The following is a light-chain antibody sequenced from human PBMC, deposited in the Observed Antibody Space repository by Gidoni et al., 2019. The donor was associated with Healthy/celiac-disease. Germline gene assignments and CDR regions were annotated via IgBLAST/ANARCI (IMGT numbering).Light chain of an antibody. J-gene: IGKJ1*01. CDR1: QIVCSH. CDR2: GAS. V-gene: IGKV3-15*01. CDR3: QQYNNWPPTWT. Sequence: EIVMTQSPATLSVSPGESATLSCRASQIVCSHLAVYQQLPDQAPSLLIYGASTRSTGIPARFSGSGSGTEFTLTSRSLQSEDFAVYFSQQYNNWPPTWTFGQGTKVEIK.